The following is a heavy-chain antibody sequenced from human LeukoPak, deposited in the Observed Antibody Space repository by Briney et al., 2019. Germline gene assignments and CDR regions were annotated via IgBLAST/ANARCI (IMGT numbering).Heavy chain of an antibody. CDR1: GDSVTSYY. D-gene: IGHD3-10*01. CDR2: INHSGST. V-gene: IGHV4-34*01. J-gene: IGHJ4*02. Sequence: SETLSFTCTVSGDSVTSYYWSWIRQPPGKGLEWIGEINHSGSTNYNPSLKSRVTISVDTSKNQFSLKLSSVTAADTAVYYCARRGLSGRPFDYWGQGTLVTVSS. CDR3: ARRGLSGRPFDY.